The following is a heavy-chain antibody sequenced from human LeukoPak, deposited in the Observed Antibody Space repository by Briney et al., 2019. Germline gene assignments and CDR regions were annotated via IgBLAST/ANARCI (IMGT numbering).Heavy chain of an antibody. J-gene: IGHJ4*02. D-gene: IGHD5-12*01. CDR2: IIPTFGTA. CDR1: GGTFSSYA. V-gene: IGHV1-69*05. Sequence: SVMVSCKASGGTFSSYAISWVRQAPGQGLEWMGGIIPTFGTANYAQKFQGRVTITTDESTSTAYMELSSLRSEDTAVYYCARSTRSYSGYDFPAYWGQGTLVTVSS. CDR3: ARSTRSYSGYDFPAY.